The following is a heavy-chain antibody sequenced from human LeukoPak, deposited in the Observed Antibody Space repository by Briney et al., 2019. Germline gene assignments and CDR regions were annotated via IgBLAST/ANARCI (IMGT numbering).Heavy chain of an antibody. CDR3: AREDYYDSSGYPIFDY. Sequence: PSETLSLTCSVSGGSISSFYWNWIRQPPGKGLEWIASIYDSGSANYNPSLKTRVTISVDKSKNQFSLKLSSVTAADTAVYYCAREDYYDSSGYPIFDYWGQGTLVTVSS. CDR2: IYDSGSA. CDR1: GGSISSFY. D-gene: IGHD3-22*01. V-gene: IGHV4-59*12. J-gene: IGHJ4*02.